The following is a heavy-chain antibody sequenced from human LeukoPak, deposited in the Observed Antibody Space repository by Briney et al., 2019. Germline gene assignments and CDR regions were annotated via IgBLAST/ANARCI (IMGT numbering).Heavy chain of an antibody. J-gene: IGHJ5*02. V-gene: IGHV3-23*01. CDR1: GFTFSSYA. D-gene: IGHD2-2*01. CDR3: AKLRLVGYCSSTSCFGNLDP. CDR2: ISGSGGST. Sequence: GGSLRLSCAASGFTFSSYAMIWLRQAPGKGLEGVSSISGSGGSTYYADSVKGRFTISRDNSKNTLYLQMNSLRAEDTAVYYCAKLRLVGYCSSTSCFGNLDPWGQGTLVTVSS.